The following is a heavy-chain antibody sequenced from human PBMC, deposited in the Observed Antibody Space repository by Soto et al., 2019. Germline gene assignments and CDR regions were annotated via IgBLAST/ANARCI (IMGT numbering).Heavy chain of an antibody. J-gene: IGHJ5*02. V-gene: IGHV4-39*01. Sequence: SETLSLTCTVSGGSISSSSYYWGWIRQPPGKGLEWIGSIYYSGSTYYNPSLKSRVTISVDTSKNKFSLKLSSVTAADTAVYYCARRQYCSSTSCPYNWFDPWGQGTLVTVSS. CDR3: ARRQYCSSTSCPYNWFDP. CDR1: GGSISSSSYY. D-gene: IGHD2-2*01. CDR2: IYYSGST.